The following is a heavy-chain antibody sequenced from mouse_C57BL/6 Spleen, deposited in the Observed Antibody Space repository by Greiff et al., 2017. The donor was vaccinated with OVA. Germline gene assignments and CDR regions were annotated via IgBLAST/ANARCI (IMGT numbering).Heavy chain of an antibody. V-gene: IGHV1-19*01. J-gene: IGHJ1*03. CDR3: ARRYFDV. CDR1: GYTFTDYY. Sequence: DVHLVESGPVLVKPGASVKMSCKASGYTFTDYYMNWVKQSHGKSLEWIGVINPYNGGTSYNQKFKGKATLTVDKSSSTAYMELNSLTSEDSAVYYCARRYFDVWGTGTTVTVSS. CDR2: INPYNGGT.